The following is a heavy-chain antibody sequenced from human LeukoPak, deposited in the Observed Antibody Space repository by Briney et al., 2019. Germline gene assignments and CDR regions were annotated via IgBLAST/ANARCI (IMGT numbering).Heavy chain of an antibody. D-gene: IGHD3-22*01. Sequence: GGPLRLSCAASGFTFSSYWMSWVRQAPGKGLEWVANIKQDGSEKYYVDSVKGRFTISRDNAKNSLYLQMNSLRAEDTAVYYCASPPNYYDSSGPFDYWGQGTLVTVSS. CDR3: ASPPNYYDSSGPFDY. V-gene: IGHV3-7*01. J-gene: IGHJ4*02. CDR2: IKQDGSEK. CDR1: GFTFSSYW.